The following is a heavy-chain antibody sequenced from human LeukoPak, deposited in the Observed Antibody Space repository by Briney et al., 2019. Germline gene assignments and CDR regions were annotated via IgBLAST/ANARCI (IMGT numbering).Heavy chain of an antibody. CDR1: GFTFRGKA. V-gene: IGHV3-23*01. CDR2: ITGSGNYA. CDR3: TRDMQGSRLYLVGSQND. J-gene: IGHJ4*02. D-gene: IGHD1-26*01. Sequence: GGSLRLSCVASGFTFRGKAMTWVRQAPGKGLEWVSVITGSGNYAEYADSVKGRFTISRDNAMNTLYLQMNSLRAEDSALYYCTRDMQGSRLYLVGSQNDWGQGTLVTVSS.